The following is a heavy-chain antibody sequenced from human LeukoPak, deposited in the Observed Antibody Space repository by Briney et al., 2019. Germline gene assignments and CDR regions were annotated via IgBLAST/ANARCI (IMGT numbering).Heavy chain of an antibody. V-gene: IGHV3-23*01. CDR2: ISGSGGST. Sequence: GGSLRLSCAASGFTFSSYAMSWVRQAPGKGLEWVSAISGSGGSTYYADSVKGRFTISRDNSKNTLYLQMNSLRAEDAAVYYCAKGGSYYGSGPLDYWGQGTLVTVSS. J-gene: IGHJ4*02. D-gene: IGHD3-10*01. CDR3: AKGGSYYGSGPLDY. CDR1: GFTFSSYA.